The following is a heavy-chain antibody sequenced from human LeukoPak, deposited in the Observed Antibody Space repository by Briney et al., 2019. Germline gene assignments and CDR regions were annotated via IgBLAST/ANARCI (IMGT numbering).Heavy chain of an antibody. D-gene: IGHD1-26*01. V-gene: IGHV1-2*02. CDR2: INPNSGGT. CDR1: GYSFIGHY. CDR3: ARVVGATWGTFDY. Sequence: GASVKVSCKASGYSFIGHYIHWVRQAPGQGLEWMGWINPNSGGTDYAQKFQGRVTMTRDTSISTAYMELSRLRSDDTAVYYCARVVGATWGTFDYWGQGTLVTVSS. J-gene: IGHJ4*02.